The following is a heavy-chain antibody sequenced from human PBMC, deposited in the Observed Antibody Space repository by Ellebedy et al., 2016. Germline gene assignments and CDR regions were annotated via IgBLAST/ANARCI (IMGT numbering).Heavy chain of an antibody. V-gene: IGHV3-74*01. CDR1: GFTFSGHW. CDR3: ARDPEGFDY. D-gene: IGHD1-14*01. CDR2: IDTDGTST. Sequence: GESLKISXAASGFTFSGHWMHWVRQAPGKGLVWVSRIDTDGTSTSYADSVKGRFTISRDNAKNTVYLQMNSLRAEDTAVYYCARDPEGFDYWGQGTLVTVSS. J-gene: IGHJ4*02.